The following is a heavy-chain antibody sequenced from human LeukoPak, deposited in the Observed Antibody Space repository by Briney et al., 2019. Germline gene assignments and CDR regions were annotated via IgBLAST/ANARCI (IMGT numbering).Heavy chain of an antibody. Sequence: PSETLSLTCTVSGGSISSSSYYWGWIRQPPGKGLEWIGSIYYSGSTYYNPSLKSRVTISVDTSKNQFSLKPSSVTAADTAVYYCARHSFYYDSSGYYPRGRAFDIWGQGTMVTVSS. CDR2: IYYSGST. J-gene: IGHJ3*02. D-gene: IGHD3-22*01. CDR3: ARHSFYYDSSGYYPRGRAFDI. CDR1: GGSISSSSYY. V-gene: IGHV4-39*01.